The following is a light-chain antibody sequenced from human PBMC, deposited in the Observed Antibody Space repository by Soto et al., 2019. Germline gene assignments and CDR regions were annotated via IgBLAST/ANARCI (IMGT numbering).Light chain of an antibody. CDR3: QQYNTWPRT. CDR1: QTVSSF. J-gene: IGKJ2*01. CDR2: GAS. V-gene: IGKV3-15*01. Sequence: EIVMTQSPATLSVSPGERATLSCRASQTVSSFLAWYQQKPGQAPRLLIYGASTRATGIPARFSGSVSGTEFTLTISSLQSEDFAVYYCQQYNTWPRTFGQGTKLEI.